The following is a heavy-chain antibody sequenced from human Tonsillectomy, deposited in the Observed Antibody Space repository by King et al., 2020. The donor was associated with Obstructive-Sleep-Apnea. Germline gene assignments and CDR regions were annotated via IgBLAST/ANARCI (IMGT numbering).Heavy chain of an antibody. CDR2: IYYSGST. Sequence: LQLQESGPGLVKPSETLSLTCTVSGGSISSSSYYWGWIRQPPGKGLEWIGSIYYSGSTYYNPSLKSRVTISVDTSKNQFSLKLSSVTAADTAVYYCARDQGRGATKAFDIWGQGTMVTVSS. CDR3: ARDQGRGATKAFDI. CDR1: GGSISSSSYY. J-gene: IGHJ3*02. V-gene: IGHV4-39*07. D-gene: IGHD1-26*01.